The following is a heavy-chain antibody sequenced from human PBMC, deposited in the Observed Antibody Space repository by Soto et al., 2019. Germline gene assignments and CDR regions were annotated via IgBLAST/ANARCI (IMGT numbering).Heavy chain of an antibody. J-gene: IGHJ4*02. V-gene: IGHV3-21*01. CDR3: ARSSFDY. CDR1: GFTFSGYT. Sequence: GGSLRLSCAASGFTFSGYTMNWVRLAPGKGLERVSSITSGSSYIYYADSVKGRFTVSRDNAKNSLYLQINSLRAEDTAMYYCARSSFDYWGQGTLVTVSS. CDR2: ITSGSSYI.